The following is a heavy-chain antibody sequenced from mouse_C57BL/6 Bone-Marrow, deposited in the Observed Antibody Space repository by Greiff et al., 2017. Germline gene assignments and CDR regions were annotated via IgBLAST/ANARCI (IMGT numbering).Heavy chain of an antibody. CDR1: GYTFTSYW. D-gene: IGHD2-4*01. CDR2: IGPNSGGT. CDR3: ARGGPYDYGGGRRGFDY. Sequence: QVQLQQPGAELVKPGASVKLSCTASGYTFTSYWMHWVKQRPGRGLEWIGRIGPNSGGTKYNEKFKSKATLTVDKPSSTAYMQLSSLTSEDSAVYDGARGGPYDYGGGRRGFDYWGQGTTLTVSS. J-gene: IGHJ2*01. V-gene: IGHV1-72*01.